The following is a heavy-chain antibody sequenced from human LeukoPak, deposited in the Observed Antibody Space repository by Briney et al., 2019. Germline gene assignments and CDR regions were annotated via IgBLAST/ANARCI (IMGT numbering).Heavy chain of an antibody. CDR2: IYHSGST. D-gene: IGHD1-26*01. Sequence: SETLSLTCVVSGYSISSGYYWGWIRQPPGKGLEWIGSIYHSGSTYYNPSLKSRVTISVDTSKNQFSLRLSSVTTADTAVYYCARLDGSYRLGAFDLWGQGTMVTVSS. CDR3: ARLDGSYRLGAFDL. J-gene: IGHJ3*01. V-gene: IGHV4-38-2*01. CDR1: GYSISSGYY.